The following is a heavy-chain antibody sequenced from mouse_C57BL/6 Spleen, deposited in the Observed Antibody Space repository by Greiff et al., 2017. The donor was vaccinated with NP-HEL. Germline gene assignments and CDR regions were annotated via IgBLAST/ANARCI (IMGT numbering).Heavy chain of an antibody. CDR1: GFNIKDYY. CDR2: IDPEDGET. J-gene: IGHJ3*01. D-gene: IGHD2-4*01. Sequence: VQLKQSGAELVKPGASVKLSCTASGFNIKDYYMHWVKQRTEQGLEWIGRIDPEDGETKYAPKFQGKATITADTSSNTAYLQLSSLTSEDTAVYYCARRDYAAWFAYWGQGTLVTVSA. CDR3: ARRDYAAWFAY. V-gene: IGHV14-2*01.